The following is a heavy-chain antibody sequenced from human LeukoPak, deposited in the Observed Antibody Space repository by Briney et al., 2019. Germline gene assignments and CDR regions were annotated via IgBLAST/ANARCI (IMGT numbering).Heavy chain of an antibody. CDR3: ARRGAYYSDYEFDY. D-gene: IGHD4-11*01. CDR1: GGSITGSGYY. J-gene: IGHJ4*02. V-gene: IGHV4-39*01. CDR2: IYYSGTN. Sequence: NPSENLSLTCTVSGGSITGSGYYWGWIRQPPGKGLEWIGTIYYSGTNYYNPSLKSRVTISVDTSKNQFSLKLTSVTAADTAVYYCARRGAYYSDYEFDYWGQGTLVTVSS.